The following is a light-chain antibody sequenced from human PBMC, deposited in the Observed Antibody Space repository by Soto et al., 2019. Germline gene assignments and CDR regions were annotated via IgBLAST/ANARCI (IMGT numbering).Light chain of an antibody. V-gene: IGKV3-20*01. J-gene: IGKJ1*01. Sequence: EIVLTQSPGTLSLSPGERATLSCRASQSVSSSYLAWYQQKPGQAPRLLIYGASSRATGIPDRFSGSGSGTDFTLTISRREPEDFAVYYCQQYGSSWWTSGQGTKVEIK. CDR1: QSVSSSY. CDR3: QQYGSSWWT. CDR2: GAS.